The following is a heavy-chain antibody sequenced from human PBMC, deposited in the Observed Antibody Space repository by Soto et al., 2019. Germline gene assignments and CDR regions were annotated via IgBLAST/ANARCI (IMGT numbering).Heavy chain of an antibody. V-gene: IGHV3-23*01. Sequence: LRLSCTASGFTFSSYAMNWVRQAPGKGLEWVSAISGGGDSTYYADSVKGRFTISRDNSKNTLYLQMNSLRAEDTAVYYCAKGYCSGGSCYPFDYWGQGTLVTVS. D-gene: IGHD2-15*01. CDR1: GFTFSSYA. CDR3: AKGYCSGGSCYPFDY. J-gene: IGHJ4*02. CDR2: ISGGGDST.